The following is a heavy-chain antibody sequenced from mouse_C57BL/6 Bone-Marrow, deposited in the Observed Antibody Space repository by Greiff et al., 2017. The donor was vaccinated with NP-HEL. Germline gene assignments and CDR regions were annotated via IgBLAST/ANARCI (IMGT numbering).Heavy chain of an antibody. CDR2: IDPSGSYT. Sequence: QVQLQQPGAELVKPGASVKLSCKASGYTFTSYWMQWVQQRPGQGLEWIGEIDPSGSYTNYNQKFKGKATLTVDTSSSTAYMQLSSLTAEDSAVYYCARWYYGSHWFAYWGQGTLVTVSA. J-gene: IGHJ3*01. CDR3: ARWYYGSHWFAY. V-gene: IGHV1-50*01. CDR1: GYTFTSYW. D-gene: IGHD1-1*01.